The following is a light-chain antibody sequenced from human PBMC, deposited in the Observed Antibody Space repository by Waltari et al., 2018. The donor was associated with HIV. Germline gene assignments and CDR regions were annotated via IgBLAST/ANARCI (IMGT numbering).Light chain of an antibody. CDR1: RSDVGGYNY. CDR3: SSYAGSNIL. V-gene: IGLV2-8*01. J-gene: IGLJ2*01. CDR2: EVS. Sequence: QSALTQPPSASGSPGQSVTISCTGTRSDVGGYNYVSWYQQHPGKAPKLMIYEVSKRPAGVPDRFSGSKSGNTASLTVSGLQAEEEADYYCSSYAGSNILFGGGTKLTVL.